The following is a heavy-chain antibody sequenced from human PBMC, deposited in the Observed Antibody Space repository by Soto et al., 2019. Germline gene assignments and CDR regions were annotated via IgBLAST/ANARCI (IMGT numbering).Heavy chain of an antibody. CDR2: IYYSGST. D-gene: IGHD6-13*01. CDR1: GCAISSSSYY. V-gene: IGHV4-39*01. Sequence: SETLSLTCTVSGCAISSSSYYWGWIRQPPGKGLEWIGSIYYSGSTYYNPSLKSRVTISVDTSKNQFSLKLSSVTAADTAVYYCATGHLIAAAGNQDYGMDVWGQGTTVT. CDR3: ATGHLIAAAGNQDYGMDV. J-gene: IGHJ6*02.